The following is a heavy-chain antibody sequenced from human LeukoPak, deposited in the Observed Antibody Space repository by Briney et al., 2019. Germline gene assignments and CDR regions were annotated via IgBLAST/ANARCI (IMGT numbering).Heavy chain of an antibody. CDR1: GFTFSSYA. D-gene: IGHD3-22*01. CDR3: AKTYYYDSSGYYYRYFDY. V-gene: IGHV3-23*01. Sequence: GGSLRLSCAASGFTFSSYAMSRVRQAPGKGLEWVSAISGSGGSTYYAASVKGRFTISRDNSRNTLYLQMNSLRAEDTAVYYCAKTYYYDSSGYYYRYFDYWAREPWSPSPQ. CDR2: ISGSGGST. J-gene: IGHJ4*02.